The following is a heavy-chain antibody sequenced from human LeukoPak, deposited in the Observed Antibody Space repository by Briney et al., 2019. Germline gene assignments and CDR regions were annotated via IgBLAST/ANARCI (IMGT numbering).Heavy chain of an antibody. V-gene: IGHV1-69*04. J-gene: IGHJ4*02. CDR3: ARDRADLGPANFDY. Sequence: SVKVSCKASGGTFSSYAISWVRQAPGQGLEWMGRIIPILGIANYAQKFQGRVTITADKSTSTAYMGLSSLRSEDTAVYYCARDRADLGPANFDYWGQGTLVTVSS. CDR2: IIPILGIA. CDR1: GGTFSSYA.